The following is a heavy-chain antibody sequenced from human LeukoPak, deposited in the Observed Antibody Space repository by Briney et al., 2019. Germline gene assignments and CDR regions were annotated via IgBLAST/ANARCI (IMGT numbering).Heavy chain of an antibody. CDR3: AKGGVVGTRYYFDS. J-gene: IGHJ4*02. CDR1: GFSFGYYW. V-gene: IGHV3-7*01. D-gene: IGHD2-15*01. CDR2: TKEDGSGS. Sequence: GGSLRLSCAASGFSFGYYWMGWVRQAQGKGLEWVANTKEDGSGSSYVDSVKGRFTISRDNAKNSLYLQMNSLRAEDTAVYYCAKGGVVGTRYYFDSWGQGTLVTVSS.